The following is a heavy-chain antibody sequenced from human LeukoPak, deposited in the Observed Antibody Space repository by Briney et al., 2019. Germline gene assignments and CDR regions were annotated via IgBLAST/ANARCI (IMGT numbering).Heavy chain of an antibody. CDR1: GFTFSSYE. Sequence: GVSLRLSCAASGFTFSSYEMNWVRQAPGKGLEWVSYISSSGSTIYYADSVKGRFTISRDNAKNSLYLQMNSLRAEDTAVYYCAREITTDYGDYVAYYYYYMDVWGKGTTVTVSS. CDR2: ISSSGSTI. V-gene: IGHV3-48*03. CDR3: AREITTDYGDYVAYYYYYMDV. J-gene: IGHJ6*03. D-gene: IGHD4-17*01.